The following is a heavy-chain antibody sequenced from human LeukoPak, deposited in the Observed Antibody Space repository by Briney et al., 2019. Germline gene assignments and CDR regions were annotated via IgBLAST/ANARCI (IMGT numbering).Heavy chain of an antibody. J-gene: IGHJ4*02. CDR2: IYYSGST. CDR1: GGSISSYY. Sequence: PSETLSLTCTVSGGSISSYYWSWIRQPPGKGLEWIGYIYYSGSTNYNPSLKSRVTISVDTSKNQFSLKLSSVTAADTAVYYCARGFYSSGWYVVYWGQGTLVTVSS. CDR3: ARGFYSSGWYVVY. V-gene: IGHV4-59*12. D-gene: IGHD6-19*01.